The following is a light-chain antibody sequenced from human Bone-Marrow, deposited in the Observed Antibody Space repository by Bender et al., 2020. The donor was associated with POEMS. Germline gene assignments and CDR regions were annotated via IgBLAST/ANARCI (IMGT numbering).Light chain of an antibody. CDR3: AAWDDSLSCPV. Sequence: QSALTQPPSASGSPGQSVTISCTGTSSDVGDYTAVSWYQQHPGKAPKLLIYEVTKRPSGVPDRFSGSKSGTSASLAISGLRSEDAADYYCAAWDDSLSCPVFGGGTKLTVL. CDR2: EVT. J-gene: IGLJ3*02. CDR1: SSDVGDYTA. V-gene: IGLV2-8*01.